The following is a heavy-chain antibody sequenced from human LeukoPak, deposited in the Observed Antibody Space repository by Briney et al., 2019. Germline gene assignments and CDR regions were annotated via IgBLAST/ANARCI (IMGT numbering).Heavy chain of an antibody. D-gene: IGHD2-15*01. CDR1: GFTFSDYY. J-gene: IGHJ4*02. V-gene: IGHV3-11*04. Sequence: GGSLRLSCAASGFTFSDYYMSWIRQAPGKGLEWVSYIGSSGSTIYYADSVKGRFTISRDNAKNSLYLQMNSLRAEDTAVYYCAREGYCSGGSCYGVDYWGQGTLVTVSS. CDR2: IGSSGSTI. CDR3: AREGYCSGGSCYGVDY.